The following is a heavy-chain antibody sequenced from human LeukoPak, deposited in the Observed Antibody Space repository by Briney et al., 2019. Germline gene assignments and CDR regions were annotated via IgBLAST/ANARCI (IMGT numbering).Heavy chain of an antibody. J-gene: IGHJ3*02. V-gene: IGHV4-59*12. CDR3: ARDGRITMVRGNAFDI. CDR2: IYHSGST. CDR1: DDSITIYY. Sequence: SETLSLTCTVSDDSITIYYWSWIRQPPGKGLEWIGEIYHSGSTNYNPSLKSRVTISVDKSKNQFSLKLSSVTAADTAVYYCARDGRITMVRGNAFDIWGQGTMVTVSS. D-gene: IGHD3-10*01.